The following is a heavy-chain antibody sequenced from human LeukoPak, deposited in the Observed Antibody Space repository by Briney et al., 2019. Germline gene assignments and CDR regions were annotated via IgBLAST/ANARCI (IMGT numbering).Heavy chain of an antibody. CDR3: AKGAPGEVHYMDV. CDR1: GFTFDDYA. J-gene: IGHJ6*03. V-gene: IGHV3-43D*03. Sequence: GGSLRLSCAASGFTFDDYAMHWVRRAPGKGLEWVSLISWDGGSTYYADSVKGRFTISRDNSKNSLYLQMNSLRAEDTALYYCAKGAPGEVHYMDVWGKGTTVTVSS. CDR2: ISWDGGST. D-gene: IGHD3-10*01.